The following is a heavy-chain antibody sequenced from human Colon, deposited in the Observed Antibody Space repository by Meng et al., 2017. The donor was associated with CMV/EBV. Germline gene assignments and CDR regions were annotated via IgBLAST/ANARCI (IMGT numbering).Heavy chain of an antibody. Sequence: ASVKVSCKASGYTFTSYGISWVRQAPGQGLEWMGWISDYNGNTNYAQKFQGRVTMTTDTSTSTAYMDLRSLRTDDTAVYYCARDSVTGTTDGRDGWGQGTTVTVSS. V-gene: IGHV1-18*01. CDR1: GYTFTSYG. CDR3: ARDSVTGTTDGRDG. CDR2: ISDYNGNT. J-gene: IGHJ6*02. D-gene: IGHD1-7*01.